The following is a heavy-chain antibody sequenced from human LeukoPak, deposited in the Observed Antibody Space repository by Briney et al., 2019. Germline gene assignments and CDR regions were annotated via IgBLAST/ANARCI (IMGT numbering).Heavy chain of an antibody. Sequence: PSETLSLTCTVSGGSTSGYYWSWIRQPPGKGLEWIGYIYYSGSTNYNPSLKSRVTISVDTSKNQFSLKLSSVTAADTAVYYCARVGYYDTSGYYPEYFQHWGQGTLVTVSS. CDR2: IYYSGST. V-gene: IGHV4-59*01. CDR1: GGSTSGYY. CDR3: ARVGYYDTSGYYPEYFQH. J-gene: IGHJ1*01. D-gene: IGHD3-22*01.